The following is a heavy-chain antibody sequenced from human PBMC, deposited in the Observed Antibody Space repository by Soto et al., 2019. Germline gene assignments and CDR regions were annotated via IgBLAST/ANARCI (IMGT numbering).Heavy chain of an antibody. V-gene: IGHV3-11*06. CDR2: ISSSSSYT. Sequence: GESLRLSCAASGFTFSDYYMSWIRQAPGKGPEWVSYISSSSSYTNYADSVKGRFTITRDNAKNSLYLQMNSLRAEDTAVYYCARDSSSSSSPRVEDYGMDVWGQGTTVTVSS. CDR1: GFTFSDYY. CDR3: ARDSSSSSSPRVEDYGMDV. D-gene: IGHD6-13*01. J-gene: IGHJ6*02.